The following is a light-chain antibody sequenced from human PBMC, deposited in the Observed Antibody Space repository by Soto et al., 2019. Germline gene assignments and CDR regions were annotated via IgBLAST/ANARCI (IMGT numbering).Light chain of an antibody. CDR2: AAS. V-gene: IGKV1-6*01. Sequence: TQSPSSMSTSVGEKIIITCRASRDVGSDVSWYQQKPGQAPKLLIYAASNLYTGVPSRFSGSRSGTEFTLTISSLQPEDFASYYCLQDYGDSWTFGQGTKVDIK. CDR3: LQDYGDSWT. CDR1: RDVGSD. J-gene: IGKJ1*01.